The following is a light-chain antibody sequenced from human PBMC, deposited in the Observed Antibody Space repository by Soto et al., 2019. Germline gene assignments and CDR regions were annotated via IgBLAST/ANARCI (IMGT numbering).Light chain of an antibody. CDR2: DVS. Sequence: EIVLTQSPATLSLSPGERATLSCRASQSVSTNLAWFQQKPGQAPRLLIYDVSNRATGIPARFSGSGSGTDFTLTISSLEPEDFAVYYCQQRSAWPLTFGGGTEVEIK. CDR1: QSVSTN. J-gene: IGKJ4*01. CDR3: QQRSAWPLT. V-gene: IGKV3-11*01.